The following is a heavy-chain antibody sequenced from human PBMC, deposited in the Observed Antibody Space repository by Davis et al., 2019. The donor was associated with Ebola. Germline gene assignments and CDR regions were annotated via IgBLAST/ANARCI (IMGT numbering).Heavy chain of an antibody. J-gene: IGHJ4*02. CDR3: ARRALHHTPDY. CDR2: INAGNGNT. Sequence: AASVKVSCKASGYTFTSYAMHWVRQAPGQRLEWMGWINAGNGNTKYSQKFQGRVTMTRNTSISTAYMELSSLRSEDTAVYYCARRALHHTPDYWGQGTLVTVSS. CDR1: GYTFTSYA. D-gene: IGHD1-14*01. V-gene: IGHV1-3*01.